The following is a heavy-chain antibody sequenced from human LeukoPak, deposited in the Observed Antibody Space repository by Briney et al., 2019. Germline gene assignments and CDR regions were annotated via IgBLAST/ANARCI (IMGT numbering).Heavy chain of an antibody. CDR1: GFTFSTFS. V-gene: IGHV3-23*01. CDR3: AKFACSGGSCYLDY. CDR2: ISGSGGST. D-gene: IGHD2-15*01. J-gene: IGHJ4*02. Sequence: GGSLRLSCAVSGFTFSTFSMNWVRQAPGKGLEWVSAISGSGGSTYYADSVKGRFTISRDNSKNTLYLQMNSLRAEDTAVYYCAKFACSGGSCYLDYWGQGTLVTVSS.